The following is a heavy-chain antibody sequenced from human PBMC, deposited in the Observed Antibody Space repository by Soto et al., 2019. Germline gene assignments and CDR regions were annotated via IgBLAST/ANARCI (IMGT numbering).Heavy chain of an antibody. V-gene: IGHV2-5*02. Sequence: QITLKESGPTLVRPTQTLTLTCAFSGFSLSTSGVGVGWIRQPPGKALEWLAVIYWDDSKHYSPSLRSRLTITKDTSNNQVVLTMTNIDPMDTGTYDCAHKGPEDWPLDYWGQGTLGTVSS. J-gene: IGHJ4*02. CDR1: GFSLSTSGVG. D-gene: IGHD3-9*01. CDR3: AHKGPEDWPLDY. CDR2: IYWDDSK.